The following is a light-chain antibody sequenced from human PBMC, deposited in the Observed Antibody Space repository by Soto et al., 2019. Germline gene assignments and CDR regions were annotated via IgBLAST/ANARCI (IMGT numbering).Light chain of an antibody. CDR3: QESYSTPWT. V-gene: IGKV1-39*01. CDR2: AAS. CDR1: QSISSY. Sequence: DIQMTQSPSSLSASVGDRDTITCRASQSISSYLNWYQQKPGKAPELLIHAASSLQSGVPSRFSGSGSGTDFTLTISSLQPEDFATYYCQESYSTPWTFGQGTKVEIK. J-gene: IGKJ1*01.